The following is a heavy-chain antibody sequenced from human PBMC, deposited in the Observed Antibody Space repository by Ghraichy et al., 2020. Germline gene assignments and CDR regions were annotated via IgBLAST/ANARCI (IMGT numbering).Heavy chain of an antibody. Sequence: SQTLSLTCAISGDSVSSNSAAWNWIRQSPSRGLEWLGRTFYRSKWYNDYALSVKSRITINPDTSKNQFSLQLNSVTPEDTAVYYCATGPPMATMPFDYWGQGTLVTVSS. CDR3: ATGPPMATMPFDY. D-gene: IGHD5-24*01. CDR1: GDSVSSNSAA. J-gene: IGHJ4*02. CDR2: TFYRSKWYN. V-gene: IGHV6-1*01.